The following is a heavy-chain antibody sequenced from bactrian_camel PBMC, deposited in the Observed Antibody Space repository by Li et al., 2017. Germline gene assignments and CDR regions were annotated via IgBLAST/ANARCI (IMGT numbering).Heavy chain of an antibody. CDR2: ISRTGFT. Sequence: HVQLVESGGGSVQAGGSLRLSCAASGLTFSNSCMAWFRRAPGKQREAVARISRTGFTNYPDSVRSRFTISKDSAKNTLYLQMDSLKPEDTAMYYCAADDVTRRGSGGICYRRVYHFWARGPRSPSP. J-gene: IGHJ4*01. V-gene: IGHV3S53*01. CDR1: GLTFSNSC. D-gene: IGHD2*01.